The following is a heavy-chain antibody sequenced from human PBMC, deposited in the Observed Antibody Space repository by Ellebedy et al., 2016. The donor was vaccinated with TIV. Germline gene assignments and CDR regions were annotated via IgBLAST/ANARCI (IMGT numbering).Heavy chain of an antibody. CDR2: IGGATSGI. D-gene: IGHD3-22*01. CDR3: ARDRDGYYPSYYYFGMDV. CDR1: GFTFSRYS. V-gene: IGHV3-48*04. J-gene: IGHJ6*02. Sequence: GGSLRLSCAASGFTFSRYSMNWVRQAPGKGLEWVSYIGGATSGIYYADSVKGRFTISRDHAKNSLYLQMNSRRAEDTAVYYCARDRDGYYPSYYYFGMDVWGQGTTVTVSS.